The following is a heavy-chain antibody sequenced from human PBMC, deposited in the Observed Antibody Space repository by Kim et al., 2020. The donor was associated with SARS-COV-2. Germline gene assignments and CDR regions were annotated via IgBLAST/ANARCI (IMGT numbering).Heavy chain of an antibody. Sequence: SETLSLTCTVSGGSISSSSYYWGWIRQPPGKGLEWIGSIYYSGSTYYNPSLKSRVTISVDTSKNQFSLKLSSVTAADTAVYYCARRPDDVRWFDPWGQGTLVTVSS. D-gene: IGHD1-1*01. V-gene: IGHV4-39*07. J-gene: IGHJ5*02. CDR1: GGSISSSSYY. CDR2: IYYSGST. CDR3: ARRPDDVRWFDP.